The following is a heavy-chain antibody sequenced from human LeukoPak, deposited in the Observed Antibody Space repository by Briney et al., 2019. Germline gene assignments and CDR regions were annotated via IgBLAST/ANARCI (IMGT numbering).Heavy chain of an antibody. J-gene: IGHJ4*02. CDR2: ISGSGGST. Sequence: GGSLRLSCAASGFTFSSYAMSWVRQALGKGLEWVSAISGSGGSTYYADSVKGRFTISRDNSKNTLYLQMNSLRAEDTAVYYCAKDNKAIFGVVLRSYYFDYWGQGTLVTVSS. CDR3: AKDNKAIFGVVLRSYYFDY. D-gene: IGHD3-3*01. CDR1: GFTFSSYA. V-gene: IGHV3-23*01.